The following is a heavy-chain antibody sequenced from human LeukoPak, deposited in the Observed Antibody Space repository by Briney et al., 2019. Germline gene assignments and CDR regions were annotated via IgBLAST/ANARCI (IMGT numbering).Heavy chain of an antibody. Sequence: GGSLRLSCVASGFIVSNNYMSWVRQAPGKGLEWVSVLYNAGSTYYADSVKGRFTISRDNAKNSLDLQMNSLRVEDTAVHYCARLGPASSGWPESFDYWGQGTLVTVSS. D-gene: IGHD6-19*01. CDR3: ARLGPASSGWPESFDY. J-gene: IGHJ4*02. V-gene: IGHV3-53*01. CDR1: GFIVSNNY. CDR2: LYNAGST.